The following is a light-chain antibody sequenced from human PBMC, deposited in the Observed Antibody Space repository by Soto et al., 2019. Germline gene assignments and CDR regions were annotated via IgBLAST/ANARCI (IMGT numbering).Light chain of an antibody. Sequence: DIQMTQLPSSMSASVGDRVTITCRASQGISRWLAWYHQKPGKAPNLLIYSASTLHSGVPSRFSGSGSGTDFTLTISSLQPEDFGTYHCQQANSFPLTFGPGTKVDIK. J-gene: IGKJ3*01. CDR3: QQANSFPLT. CDR1: QGISRW. CDR2: SAS. V-gene: IGKV1-12*01.